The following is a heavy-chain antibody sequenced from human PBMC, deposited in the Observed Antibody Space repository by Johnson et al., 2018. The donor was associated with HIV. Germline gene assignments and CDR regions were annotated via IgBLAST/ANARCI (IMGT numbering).Heavy chain of an antibody. V-gene: IGHV3-53*01. CDR1: GFTVSSNY. CDR3: ASRSYGYVRHAFDI. D-gene: IGHD5-18*01. CDR2: NGGGGST. Sequence: EVQLVESGGGLIQPGGSLRLSCAASGFTVSSNYMSWVRQAPGKGLEWVSTVNGGGGSTYYADSVKGRFTVSRDNSKNTLYLQMNSLRAEDTAVYYCASRSYGYVRHAFDIWGQGTMVTVSS. J-gene: IGHJ3*02.